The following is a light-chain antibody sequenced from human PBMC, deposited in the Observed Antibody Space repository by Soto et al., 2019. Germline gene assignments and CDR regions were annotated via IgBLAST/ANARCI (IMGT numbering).Light chain of an antibody. J-gene: IGKJ1*01. CDR2: TAS. CDR1: QTIATY. V-gene: IGKV1-39*01. Sequence: DIQMTQSPSSLSASVGDRVTITCRTSQTIATYLHWYQQRPGKATNLLIYTASNLQSGVPSRFGGSGSGTVFTLTISSLQPEDFSTYYCQQSYSAPWTFGQGTKVAI. CDR3: QQSYSAPWT.